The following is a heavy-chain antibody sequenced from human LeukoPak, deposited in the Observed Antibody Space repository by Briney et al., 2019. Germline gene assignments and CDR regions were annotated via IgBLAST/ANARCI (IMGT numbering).Heavy chain of an antibody. J-gene: IGHJ6*03. D-gene: IGHD3-10*01. CDR3: ARHGSITMVRGRLRYYYMDV. V-gene: IGHV3-53*01. Sequence: GGSLRLSCAASGFTVSSNYMSWVRQAPGKGLEWVSVIYSGGSTYYADSVKGRFTMSRDNSKNTVDLQMNSLRAEDTAVYYCARHGSITMVRGRLRYYYMDVWGKGTTVTISS. CDR2: IYSGGST. CDR1: GFTVSSNY.